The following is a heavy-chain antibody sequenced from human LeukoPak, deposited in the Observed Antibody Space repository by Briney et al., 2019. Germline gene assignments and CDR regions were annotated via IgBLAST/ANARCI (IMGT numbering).Heavy chain of an antibody. D-gene: IGHD6-19*01. CDR2: INPNSGNT. V-gene: IGHV1-8*01. Sequence: VASVKVSCKASGYTFTSYDINWVRQALGQGLEWMGWINPNSGNTGYAQKFQGRVTMTRNTSISTAYMELSSLRSEDTGVYYCARLGQWLVRGWGRHDDYWGQGALVSVSS. CDR1: GYTFTSYD. J-gene: IGHJ4*02. CDR3: ARLGQWLVRGWGRHDDY.